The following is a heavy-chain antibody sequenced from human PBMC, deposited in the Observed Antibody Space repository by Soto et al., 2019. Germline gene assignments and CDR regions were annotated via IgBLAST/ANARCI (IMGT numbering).Heavy chain of an antibody. CDR1: GGSISSGGYS. Sequence: SETLSLTCAVSGGSISSGGYSWSWIRQPPGKGLEWIGYIYHSGSTYYNPSLKSRVTISVDRFKNQFSLKLSSVTAADTAVYYCARDKRDAFDIWGQGTMVTVSS. V-gene: IGHV4-30-2*01. J-gene: IGHJ3*02. CDR3: ARDKRDAFDI. CDR2: IYHSGST.